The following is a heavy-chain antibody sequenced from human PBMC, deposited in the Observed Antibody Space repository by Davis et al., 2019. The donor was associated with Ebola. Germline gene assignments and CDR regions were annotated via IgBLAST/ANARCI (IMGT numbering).Heavy chain of an antibody. CDR2: IYYSGST. V-gene: IGHV4-38-2*02. D-gene: IGHD4-17*01. Sequence: PSETLSLTCAVSGYSITSGYYWGWIRQPPGKGLEWIGSIYYSGSTYYNPSRKSRVTISVDTSKNQFSLKLSSVTAADTAVYYCARDPLDDYGDYPVGNFDYWGQGTLVTVSS. CDR1: GYSITSGYY. CDR3: ARDPLDDYGDYPVGNFDY. J-gene: IGHJ4*02.